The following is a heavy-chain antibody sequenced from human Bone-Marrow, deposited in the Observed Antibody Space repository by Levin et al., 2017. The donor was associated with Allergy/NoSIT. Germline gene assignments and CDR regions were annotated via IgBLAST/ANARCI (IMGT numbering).Heavy chain of an antibody. J-gene: IGHJ3*01. D-gene: IGHD1-1*01. Sequence: PGGSLRLSCAASGFTSSAYGMSWVRQAPGKGLEWVSAIGSSGHTYYIDSVKGRFTISRDTSKNTVYLQMNSLRVEDTALFYCAKDGRWRDDVFDVWGQGTMVTVSS. CDR3: AKDGRWRDDVFDV. V-gene: IGHV3-23*01. CDR2: IGSSGHT. CDR1: GFTSSAYG.